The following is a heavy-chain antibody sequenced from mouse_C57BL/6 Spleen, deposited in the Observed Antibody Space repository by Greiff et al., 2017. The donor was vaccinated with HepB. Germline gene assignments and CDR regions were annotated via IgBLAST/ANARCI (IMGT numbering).Heavy chain of an antibody. Sequence: QVQLQQPGAELVKPGASVKLSCKASGYTFTSYWMHWVKQRPGRGLEWIGRIDPISGGTKYNEKFKSKATLTADNSSSTAYMQLSSLTSEDSAVYYCSYYGNCSWFAYWGQGTLVTVSA. CDR3: SYYGNCSWFAY. J-gene: IGHJ3*01. CDR2: IDPISGGT. CDR1: GYTFTSYW. D-gene: IGHD2-1*01. V-gene: IGHV1-72*01.